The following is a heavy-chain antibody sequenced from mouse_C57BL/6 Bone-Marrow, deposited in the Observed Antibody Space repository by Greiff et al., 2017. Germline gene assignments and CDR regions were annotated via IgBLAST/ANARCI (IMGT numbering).Heavy chain of an antibody. Sequence: QVQLQQPGAELVKPGASVKMSCKASGYTFTSYWITWVKQRPGQGLEWIGDIYPGSGSTNYNEQFKSKATLTVDTSSSTAYMQLSSLTSEDAAVYYCARRENYYGSYWYFDVWGTGTTVTVSS. V-gene: IGHV1-55*01. J-gene: IGHJ1*03. CDR2: IYPGSGST. D-gene: IGHD1-1*01. CDR3: ARRENYYGSYWYFDV. CDR1: GYTFTSYW.